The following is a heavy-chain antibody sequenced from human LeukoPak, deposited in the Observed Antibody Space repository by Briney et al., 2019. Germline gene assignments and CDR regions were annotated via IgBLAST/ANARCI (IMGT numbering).Heavy chain of an antibody. J-gene: IGHJ3*02. CDR1: GGTFSGYA. V-gene: IGHV1-69*13. D-gene: IGHD3-10*01. CDR3: ARWSGLTMVRGGNPDSRNIDAFDI. Sequence: ASVKVSCKASGGTFSGYAISWVRQAPGQGLEWMGGIIPIFGTANYVQKFQGRVTITADESTSTAYMELSSLRYEDTAVYYCARWSGLTMVRGGNPDSRNIDAFDIWGQGTMVTVSS. CDR2: IIPIFGTA.